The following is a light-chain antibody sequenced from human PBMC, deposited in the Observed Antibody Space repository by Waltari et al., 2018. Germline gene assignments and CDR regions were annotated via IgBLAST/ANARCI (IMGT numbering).Light chain of an antibody. J-gene: IGLJ1*01. CDR1: SSDVGGYNY. CDR2: GVS. V-gene: IGLV2-14*01. Sequence: QSALTQPASVSGSPGQSITISCTGTSSDVGGYNYVSWYQLHPGKAPKLMIYGVSDRSSGVSNHCSCSKSGNTASLTISGLQAEDEADYYCSSYTSSSTLYVFGTGTKVTVL. CDR3: SSYTSSSTLYV.